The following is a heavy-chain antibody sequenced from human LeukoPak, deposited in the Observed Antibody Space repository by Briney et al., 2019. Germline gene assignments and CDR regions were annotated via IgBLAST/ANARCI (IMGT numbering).Heavy chain of an antibody. V-gene: IGHV3-23*01. CDR3: AKDLGVVITYYFDY. CDR2: ISGSGGST. J-gene: IGHJ4*02. Sequence: GGSLRLSCAASAFTFSIYAMSWVRQAPGKGLEWVPAISGSGGSTYYADSVKGRFTITRDNSKNTLYLQMNSLRAEDTAVYYCAKDLGVVITYYFDYWGQGTLVTVSS. D-gene: IGHD3-3*01. CDR1: AFTFSIYA.